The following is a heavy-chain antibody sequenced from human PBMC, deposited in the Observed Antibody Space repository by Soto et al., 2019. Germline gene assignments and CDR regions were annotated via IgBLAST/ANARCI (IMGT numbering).Heavy chain of an antibody. CDR3: DLGGSGSYFRY. J-gene: IGHJ4*02. D-gene: IGHD1-26*01. V-gene: IGHV1-69*06. CDR1: GGTFSSYA. Sequence: QVQLVQSGAEVKKPGSSVKVSCKASGGTFSSYAISWVRQAPGQGLEWMGGIIPIFGTANYAQKFQGRVTITADKSISTAYMELSSLSSEAPAVYYCDLGGSGSYFRYWGQGTLVTVSS. CDR2: IIPIFGTA.